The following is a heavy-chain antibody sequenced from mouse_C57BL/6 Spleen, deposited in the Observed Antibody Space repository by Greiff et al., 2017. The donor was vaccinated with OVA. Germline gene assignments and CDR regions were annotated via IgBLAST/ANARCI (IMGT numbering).Heavy chain of an antibody. V-gene: IGHV2-2*01. D-gene: IGHD4-1*01. J-gene: IGHJ4*01. Sequence: VKLQESGPGLVQPSQSLSITCTVSGFSLTSYGVHWVRQSPGKGLEWLGVIWSGGSTDYNAAFISRLSISKDNSKSQVFFKMNSLQADDTAIYYCARNWDEDYAMDYWGQGTSVTVSS. CDR2: IWSGGST. CDR3: ARNWDEDYAMDY. CDR1: GFSLTSYG.